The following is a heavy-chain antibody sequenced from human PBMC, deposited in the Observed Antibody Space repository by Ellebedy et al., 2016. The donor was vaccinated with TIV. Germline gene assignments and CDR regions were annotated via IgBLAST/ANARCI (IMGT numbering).Heavy chain of an antibody. CDR3: ARRISGTYGDDAFDI. D-gene: IGHD1-20*01. CDR1: GFTVSYTY. CDR2: IHTGGDT. J-gene: IGHJ3*02. V-gene: IGHV3-53*01. Sequence: GGSLRLSCAASGFTVSYTYMNWVRQAPGKGLEWVSVIHTGGDTYYVDSVKGRFTISRDSSKNTVFLQMNSLRAEDTAMYYCARRISGTYGDDAFDIWGQGTMVTVSS.